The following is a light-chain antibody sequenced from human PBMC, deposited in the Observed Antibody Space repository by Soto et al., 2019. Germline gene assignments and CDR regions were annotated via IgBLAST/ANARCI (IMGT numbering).Light chain of an antibody. CDR2: DAS. Sequence: DIQMTQSPSSLSASVGDRVTITCQASQDISNYLNWYQQKPGKAPKLLIYDASNLKTGVPSRFSGSGSGTDFSFTISSLQPEEIRTYYCQQYHTPPLTFGGGTKVEIK. V-gene: IGKV1-33*01. J-gene: IGKJ4*01. CDR3: QQYHTPPLT. CDR1: QDISNY.